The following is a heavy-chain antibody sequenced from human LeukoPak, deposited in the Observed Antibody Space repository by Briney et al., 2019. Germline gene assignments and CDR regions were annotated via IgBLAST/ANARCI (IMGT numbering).Heavy chain of an antibody. J-gene: IGHJ4*02. D-gene: IGHD5-12*01. V-gene: IGHV4-4*02. Sequence: SGTLSLTCAVSAGFINSSNWWSWVRQPPGKGLEWIGEIFHTGDANYNPSLKSRVTMSVDKSKNQFSLRLSSVTAADTAMYFCVRDRNSNLRLGFWGQGALSPSPQ. CDR2: IFHTGDA. CDR1: AGFINSSNW. CDR3: VRDRNSNLRLGF.